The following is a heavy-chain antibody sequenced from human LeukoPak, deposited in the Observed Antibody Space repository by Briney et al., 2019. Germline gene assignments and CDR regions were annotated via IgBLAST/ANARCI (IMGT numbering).Heavy chain of an antibody. V-gene: IGHV5-51*01. J-gene: IGHJ4*02. CDR3: ATVGGRGRDLLLPYFDY. Sequence: GESLKISCKSSGHSFTRFWIGWVRQMPGKGLEWMGIIYLPDSETRYSPSFQGQVTISADKSISTAYLQWSSLKASDTAICYCATVGGRGRDLLLPYFDYWGQGTLVTVSS. CDR1: GHSFTRFW. D-gene: IGHD2/OR15-2a*01. CDR2: IYLPDSET.